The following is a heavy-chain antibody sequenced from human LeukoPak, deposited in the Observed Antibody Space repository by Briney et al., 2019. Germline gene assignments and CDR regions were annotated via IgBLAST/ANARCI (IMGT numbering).Heavy chain of an antibody. Sequence: GGSLRLSCAASGFTFSSYSINWVRQAPGKGLEWVSSISSTGTHIYYADSVRGRFTISRDNAKNSLSLQMNSLRAEDTAVYYCARDGQLYDILTDYYNVIGFEYWGQGTLVTVSS. CDR2: ISSTGTHI. J-gene: IGHJ4*02. D-gene: IGHD3-9*01. CDR1: GFTFSSYS. CDR3: ARDGQLYDILTDYYNVIGFEY. V-gene: IGHV3-21*01.